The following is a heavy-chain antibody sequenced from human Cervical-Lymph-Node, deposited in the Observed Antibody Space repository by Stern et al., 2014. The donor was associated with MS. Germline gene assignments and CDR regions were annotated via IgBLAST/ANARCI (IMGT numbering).Heavy chain of an antibody. CDR2: VSYDGTQR. CDR1: GFTFSNYA. V-gene: IGHV3-30-3*01. Sequence: VQLVESGGGVVQPGRSLSLSCVASGFTFSNYAMHGVRQAPGKGLEWVAFVSYDGTQRNSTDSVKARFTISRDNSKNTLYLHMNSLRDEDTAVYFCARGGRGVGLEYWGQGALVTVSS. CDR3: ARGGRGVGLEY. J-gene: IGHJ4*02. D-gene: IGHD3-10*01.